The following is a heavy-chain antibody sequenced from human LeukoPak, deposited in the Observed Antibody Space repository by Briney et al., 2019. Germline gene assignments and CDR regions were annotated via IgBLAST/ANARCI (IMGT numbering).Heavy chain of an antibody. CDR1: GDSVSSNSAG. D-gene: IGHD6-13*01. CDR2: TYYRSKWYN. J-gene: IGHJ4*02. V-gene: IGHV6-1*01. Sequence: SQTLSLTCAISGDSVSSNSAGWNWIRQSPSRGLEWLGRTYYRSKWYNDYAVSVKSRITINPDTSKNQFSLQLNSVTPEDTAVYYCARSKSSNWYVEEYWGQGTLVTVSS. CDR3: ARSKSSNWYVEEY.